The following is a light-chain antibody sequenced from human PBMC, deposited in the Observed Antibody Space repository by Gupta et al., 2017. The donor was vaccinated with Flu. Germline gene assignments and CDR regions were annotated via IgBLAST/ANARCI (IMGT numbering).Light chain of an antibody. CDR3: QLYSNWPHLVT. CDR2: ATS. V-gene: IGKV3-15*01. CDR1: QYSRDNN. J-gene: IGKJ3*01. Sequence: LSVSPGERATPSCSASQYSRDNNLAWYQQNPGQAPMLLISATSPRATGIPARFSGIASGTEFTLTISSPQSGDLAVYYFQLYSNWPHLVTFGPGTRVDIK.